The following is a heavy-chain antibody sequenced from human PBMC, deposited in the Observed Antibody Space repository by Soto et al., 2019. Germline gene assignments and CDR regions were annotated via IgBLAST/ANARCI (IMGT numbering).Heavy chain of an antibody. CDR2: IYYSGST. Sequence: SETLSLTCTVSGGSISSSSYYWGWIRQPPGKGLEWIGSIYYSGSTYYNPSLKSRVTISVDTSKNQFSLKLSSVTAADTAVYYCARWIQLWPAPRFDYWGQGTLVTVSS. CDR3: ARWIQLWPAPRFDY. V-gene: IGHV4-39*01. CDR1: GGSISSSSYY. J-gene: IGHJ4*02. D-gene: IGHD5-18*01.